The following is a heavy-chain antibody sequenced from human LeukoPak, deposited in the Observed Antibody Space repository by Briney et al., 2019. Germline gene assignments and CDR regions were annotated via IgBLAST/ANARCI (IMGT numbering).Heavy chain of an antibody. CDR3: ARGRSTMVRGVLFDY. CDR1: GFTFSSYG. J-gene: IGHJ4*02. D-gene: IGHD3-10*01. Sequence: GSLRLSCAASGFTFSSYGMHWVRQAPGKGLEWIGEINHSGSTNYNPSLKSRVTISVDTSKNQFSLKLSSVTAADTAVYYCARGRSTMVRGVLFDYWGQGTLVTVSS. V-gene: IGHV4-34*01. CDR2: INHSGST.